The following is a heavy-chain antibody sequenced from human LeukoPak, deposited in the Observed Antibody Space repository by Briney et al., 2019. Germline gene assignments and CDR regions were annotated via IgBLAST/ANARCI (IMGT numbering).Heavy chain of an antibody. CDR1: GFTLSNSA. Sequence: GGSLRLSCAVSGFTLSNSAMNWVRQAPGKGLEWVSGICARDDRTFYADSVKGRFTISRDNSKNTLYLQMNSLRAEDTAVYYCARWELLLSGVFDIWGQGTMVTVSS. CDR3: ARWELLLSGVFDI. J-gene: IGHJ3*02. V-gene: IGHV3-23*01. D-gene: IGHD1-26*01. CDR2: ICARDDRT.